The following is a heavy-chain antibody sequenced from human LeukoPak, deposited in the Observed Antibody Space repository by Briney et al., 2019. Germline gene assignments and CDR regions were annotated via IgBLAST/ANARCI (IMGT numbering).Heavy chain of an antibody. CDR3: SRVVVVTAIPIGHFYY. V-gene: IGHV4-38-2*01. Sequence: SETLSLTCALSGYSISSGYYWGWIRQPPGKGLERIGSIYHSGSTYYNPSLKRRVTISVDTSKNQLSLKLSSVTAADTAVYYCSRVVVVTAIPIGHFYYWGQGTLVTAAS. D-gene: IGHD2-21*02. CDR1: GYSISSGYY. CDR2: IYHSGST. J-gene: IGHJ4*02.